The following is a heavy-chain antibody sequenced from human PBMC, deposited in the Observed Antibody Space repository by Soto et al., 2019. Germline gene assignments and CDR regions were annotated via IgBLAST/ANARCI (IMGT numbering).Heavy chain of an antibody. CDR2: ISYDGSNK. CDR1: GFTFSSYG. D-gene: IGHD3-22*01. V-gene: IGHV3-30*03. J-gene: IGHJ4*02. CDR3: ATDPGRYYYDRSGPDSYCDY. Sequence: QVQLVESGGGVVQPGRSLRLSCAASGFTFSSYGMHWVRQAPGKGLGWVAVISYDGSNKYYADSVKGRFTISRDNSKNTMYLQMITLSAEDTAVYYWATDPGRYYYDRSGPDSYCDYWGQGTLVTVSS.